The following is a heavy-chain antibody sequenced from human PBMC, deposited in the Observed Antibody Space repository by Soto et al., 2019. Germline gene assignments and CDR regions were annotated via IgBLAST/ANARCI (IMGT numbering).Heavy chain of an antibody. CDR3: ARLPKGSLVTA. CDR2: ISSSSDST. V-gene: IGHV3-48*02. Sequence: LGESGGGLVYPGGSLTLSCVGSGFRFSEHSMNWVRQAPGKGLQWVSYISSSSDSTYYADSVKGRFTVSRDNAKNALFLQMNSLRDDDTATYYCARLPKGSLVTAWGQGVRVTVSS. D-gene: IGHD2-21*02. J-gene: IGHJ4*02. CDR1: GFRFSEHS.